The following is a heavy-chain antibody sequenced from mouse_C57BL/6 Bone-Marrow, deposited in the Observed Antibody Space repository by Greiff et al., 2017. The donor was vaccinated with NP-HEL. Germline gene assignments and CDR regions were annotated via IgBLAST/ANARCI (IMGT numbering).Heavy chain of an antibody. V-gene: IGHV14-2*01. CDR3: AREGY. J-gene: IGHJ2*01. Sequence: EVKLLESGAELVKPGASVKLSCTASGFNITDYYMHWVKQRTEQGLEWIGRIDPEYGETKYAPKFQGKATITADTSSNTAYLQLSSLTSEDTAVYYCAREGYWGQGTTLTVSS. CDR1: GFNITDYY. CDR2: IDPEYGET.